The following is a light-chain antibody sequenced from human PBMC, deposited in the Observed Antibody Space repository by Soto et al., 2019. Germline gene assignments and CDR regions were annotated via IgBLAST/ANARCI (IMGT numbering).Light chain of an antibody. V-gene: IGKV1-39*01. CDR3: QQTSSTPYS. CDR1: QNIYSY. Sequence: EIQRTESPSSMSASVGDRVTITCGASQNIYSYLNWYQQQQGKAPKLLIYGASRLQSGVTSRFSGSVSGADGTLTISSLQPEDGSTYSCQQTSSTPYSFGQGTKVDIK. J-gene: IGKJ2*03. CDR2: GAS.